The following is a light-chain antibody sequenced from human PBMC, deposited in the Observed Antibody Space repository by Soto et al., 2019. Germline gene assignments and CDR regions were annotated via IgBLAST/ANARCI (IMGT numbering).Light chain of an antibody. CDR2: MVS. V-gene: IGKV1-5*03. CDR3: QQYKSYPWT. Sequence: DIQMTQSPSTLSASVGDRVTITCRASQTLSDYLAWYQQKPGKAPKFLIYMVSTLESGVPSRFSGAGSGTGFSLTISSLQPDDFATYYCQQYKSYPWTFGQGTKVEIK. J-gene: IGKJ1*01. CDR1: QTLSDY.